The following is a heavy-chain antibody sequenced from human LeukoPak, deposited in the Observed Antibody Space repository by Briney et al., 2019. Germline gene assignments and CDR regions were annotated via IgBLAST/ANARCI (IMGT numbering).Heavy chain of an antibody. D-gene: IGHD2-21*02. CDR3: AKEICGSDCYSAGTFDY. CDR1: GFTFSSYS. Sequence: AGSLRLSCAASGFTFSSYSMSWVRQAPGKGLEWVSAISGSGGSTYYADSVKGRFNISRDNSQNTLYLPMNSLISQDTAVYYCAKEICGSDCYSAGTFDYWGQGNLVTVSS. J-gene: IGHJ4*02. V-gene: IGHV3-23*01. CDR2: ISGSGGST.